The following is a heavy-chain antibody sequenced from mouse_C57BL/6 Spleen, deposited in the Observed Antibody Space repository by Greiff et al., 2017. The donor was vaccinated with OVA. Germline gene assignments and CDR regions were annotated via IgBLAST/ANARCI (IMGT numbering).Heavy chain of an antibody. D-gene: IGHD1-1*01. Sequence: VQLQQSGPELVKPGASVKISCKASGYAFSSSWMNWVKQRPGKGLEWIGRIYPGDGDTNYNGKFKDKATLTADKSSSTAYMQLSILTSEDSAVYFCAAVATYRYFDVWGTGTTVTVSS. CDR3: AAVATYRYFDV. V-gene: IGHV1-82*01. CDR1: GYAFSSSW. J-gene: IGHJ1*03. CDR2: IYPGDGDT.